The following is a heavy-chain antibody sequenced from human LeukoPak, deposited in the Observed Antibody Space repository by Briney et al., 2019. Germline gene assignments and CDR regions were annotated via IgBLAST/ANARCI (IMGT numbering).Heavy chain of an antibody. D-gene: IGHD3-16*02. CDR1: GFTSSNAW. Sequence: GGSLRLSCAASGFTSSNAWMSWVRQAPGKGLEWVGRIKRKTDGGTTEYCTPVKGRFTISRDDSKNTVFLQMNSLKTEDTAVYYCTTGLSTWGQGTLVTVSS. CDR2: IKRKTDGGTT. J-gene: IGHJ5*02. CDR3: TTGLST. V-gene: IGHV3-15*01.